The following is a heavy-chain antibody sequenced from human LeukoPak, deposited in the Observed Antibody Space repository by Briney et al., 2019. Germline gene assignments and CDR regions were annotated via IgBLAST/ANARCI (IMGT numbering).Heavy chain of an antibody. CDR3: ARNDGSGWYPRDY. CDR1: GFTFDDYA. CDR2: ISWNSGSI. D-gene: IGHD6-19*01. V-gene: IGHV3-9*01. J-gene: IGHJ4*02. Sequence: PGGSLRLSCAASGFTFDDYAMPWVRQAPGKGLEWVSGISWNSGSIGYADSVKGRFTISRDNAKNSLYLQMNSLRAEDTAVYYCARNDGSGWYPRDYWGQGTLVTVSS.